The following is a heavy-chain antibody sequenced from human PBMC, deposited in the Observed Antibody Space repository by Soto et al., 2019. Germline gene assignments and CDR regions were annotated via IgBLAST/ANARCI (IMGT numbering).Heavy chain of an antibody. J-gene: IGHJ4*02. CDR1: GFTFSNFA. D-gene: IGHD3-9*01. CDR2: LTGSSGVT. CDR3: AKGGATYGLLTHDY. V-gene: IGHV3-23*01. Sequence: GGSLRLSCVVSGFTFSNFAMSWVRQAPGKGLEWVSTLTGSSGVTYYADSVKGRFAISRDNSKNTLSLQMNSLTAEDTAVYYCAKGGATYGLLTHDYWGQGTRVTVSS.